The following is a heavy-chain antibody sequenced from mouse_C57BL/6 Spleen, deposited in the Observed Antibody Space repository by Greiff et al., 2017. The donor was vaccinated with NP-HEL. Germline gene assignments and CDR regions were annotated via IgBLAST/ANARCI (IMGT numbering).Heavy chain of an antibody. D-gene: IGHD3-2*02. CDR2: IYPGDGAT. Sequence: LVESGPELVKPGASVKISCKASGYAFSSSWMNWVKQRHGKGLEWIGRIYPGDGATNYNGKFKGKATLTADKSSSTAYMQLSSLTSEDSAVYFCARGIGYGDFYYAMDYWGQGTSVTVSS. J-gene: IGHJ4*01. V-gene: IGHV1-82*01. CDR3: ARGIGYGDFYYAMDY. CDR1: GYAFSSSW.